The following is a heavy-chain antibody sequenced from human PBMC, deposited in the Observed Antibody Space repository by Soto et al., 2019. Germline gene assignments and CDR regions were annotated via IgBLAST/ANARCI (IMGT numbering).Heavy chain of an antibody. J-gene: IGHJ4*02. CDR1: GFSLNTFGMG. V-gene: IGHV2-5*01. CDR2: IYWNDDK. CDR3: VNGPDSSPSDY. Sequence: QITLKESGPTLVKPTQTLTLTCTFSGFSLNTFGMGVGWIRQPPGKALEWLALIYWNDDKRYNPSLNSRLTIAKDTSKNLVVLTMTNVDPVDAATYYCVNGPDSSPSDYWGQGTLVTVSS. D-gene: IGHD5-18*01.